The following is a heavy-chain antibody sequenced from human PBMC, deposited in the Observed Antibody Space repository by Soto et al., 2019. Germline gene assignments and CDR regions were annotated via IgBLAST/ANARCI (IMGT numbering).Heavy chain of an antibody. V-gene: IGHV3-23*01. CDR1: GFTFGHSA. D-gene: IGHD3-10*01. J-gene: IGHJ4*02. CDR2: ISGTGGAA. Sequence: PGESLKISCAASGFTFGHSAMSWVRQAPGKGLEWVAAISGTGGAAYYADSVKGRFTISRDNSRNTLFLQMNSLRVDDTAIYHCAKPEEVVRGFDFWGLGTLVTAPQ. CDR3: AKPEEVVRGFDF.